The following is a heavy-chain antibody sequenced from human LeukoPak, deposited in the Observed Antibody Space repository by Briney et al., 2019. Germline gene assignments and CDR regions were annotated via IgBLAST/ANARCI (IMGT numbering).Heavy chain of an antibody. CDR2: ISYDGSNK. J-gene: IGHJ4*02. CDR3: ASEYGYCSSTSCQPYYFDY. D-gene: IGHD2-2*03. Sequence: GRSLRLSCAASGFTFSSYAMHWVRPAPGKGLEWVAVISYDGSNKYYADSVKGRFTISRDNSKNTLYLQMNSLRAEDTAVYYCASEYGYCSSTSCQPYYFDYWGQGTLVTVSS. V-gene: IGHV3-30*04. CDR1: GFTFSSYA.